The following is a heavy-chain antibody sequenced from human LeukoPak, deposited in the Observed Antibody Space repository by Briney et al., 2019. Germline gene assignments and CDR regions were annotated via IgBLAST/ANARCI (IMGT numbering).Heavy chain of an antibody. Sequence: GGSLRLSCAASGFTFSSYSMNWVRQAPGKGREWVSSISSSSSYIYYADSVKGRVTISRDNAKNSLYLQMNSLRAEDTAVYYCARAEDDFWSGYYSVDYWGQGTLVTVSS. CDR2: ISSSSSYI. J-gene: IGHJ4*02. CDR1: GFTFSSYS. CDR3: ARAEDDFWSGYYSVDY. V-gene: IGHV3-21*01. D-gene: IGHD3-3*01.